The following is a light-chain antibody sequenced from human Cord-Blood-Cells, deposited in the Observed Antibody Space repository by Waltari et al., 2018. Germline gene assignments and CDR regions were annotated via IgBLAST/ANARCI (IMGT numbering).Light chain of an antibody. CDR2: AAS. J-gene: IGKJ1*01. CDR3: QQSYSTWT. Sequence: DIQMTQSPSSLSASVGDRVTITCRASQSISSYLNWYQQKPGKAPKLLIYAASSLQSGVPSRFSGSGSGTDFTLTISSLQPEDFATYYCQQSYSTWTFGQG. V-gene: IGKV1-39*01. CDR1: QSISSY.